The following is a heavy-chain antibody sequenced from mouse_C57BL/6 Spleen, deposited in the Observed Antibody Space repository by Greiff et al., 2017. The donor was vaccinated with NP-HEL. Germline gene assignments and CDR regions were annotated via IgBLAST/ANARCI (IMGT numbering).Heavy chain of an antibody. D-gene: IGHD2-4*01. Sequence: VQLKESGPELVKPGASVKMSCKASGYTFTDYNMHWVKQSHGKSLEWIGYINPNNGGTSYNQKFKGKATLTVNKSSSTAYMELRSLTSEDSAVYYCARGVYYDSNYFDYWGQGTTLTVSS. V-gene: IGHV1-22*01. CDR3: ARGVYYDSNYFDY. CDR2: INPNNGGT. CDR1: GYTFTDYN. J-gene: IGHJ2*01.